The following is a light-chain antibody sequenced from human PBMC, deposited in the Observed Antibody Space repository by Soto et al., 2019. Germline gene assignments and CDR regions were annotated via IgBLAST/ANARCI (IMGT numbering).Light chain of an antibody. Sequence: QSALTQPPSASGSPGQSVTISCTRDSSDVGGYNYVSWYQQHPGKAPKLMIYEVSKRPSGVPDRFSGSKSGNTASLTVSGLQAEDAADYYCISYAGSNNLVFGGGTKLTVL. J-gene: IGLJ2*01. CDR1: SSDVGGYNY. CDR2: EVS. CDR3: ISYAGSNNLV. V-gene: IGLV2-8*01.